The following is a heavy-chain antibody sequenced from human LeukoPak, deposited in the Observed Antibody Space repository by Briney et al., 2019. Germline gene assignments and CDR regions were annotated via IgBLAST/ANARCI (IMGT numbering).Heavy chain of an antibody. CDR1: GFTFSSYA. D-gene: IGHD3-22*01. CDR3: AKGPAFYYDSSGSYFDF. J-gene: IGHJ4*02. CDR2: ISGSGGST. V-gene: IGHV3-23*01. Sequence: GRSLRLSCAASGFTFSSYAMSWVRQAPRNGLEYVTAISGSGGSTYYADSVKGRSTISRDNSKNTLYLQMNSLRAEDTAVYYCAKGPAFYYDSSGSYFDFWGQGTLVTGSS.